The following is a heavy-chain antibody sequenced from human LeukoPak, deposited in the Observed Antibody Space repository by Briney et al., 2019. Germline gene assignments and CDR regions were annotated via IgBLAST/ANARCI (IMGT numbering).Heavy chain of an antibody. CDR1: GFTFSSNY. D-gene: IGHD2-15*01. CDR2: IYSGGST. V-gene: IGHV3-66*01. Sequence: PWGSLRLSCAASGFTFSSNYMSWVRQAPGKGLEWVSDIYSGGSTYYTDSVKGRFTISGANSKNTLYLQMSSVTAEATAVYYCAGLGYCSGGRCPRRYYCYYGMDVWGQGTTVTVSS. J-gene: IGHJ6*02. CDR3: AGLGYCSGGRCPRRYYCYYGMDV.